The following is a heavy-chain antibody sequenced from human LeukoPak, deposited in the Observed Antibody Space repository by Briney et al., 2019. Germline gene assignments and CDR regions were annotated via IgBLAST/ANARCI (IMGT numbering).Heavy chain of an antibody. J-gene: IGHJ4*02. CDR3: ARDGPYYDFWSGYYSYYFDY. V-gene: IGHV3-7*01. Sequence: GGPMRRSCAASGFTFSSYWMSWVRQAPGKGLVWVANMKQDGSEKYYVDSVKGRFTISRDNAKNSLYLQMNSLRAEDTAVYYCARDGPYYDFWSGYYSYYFDYWGQGTLVTVSS. D-gene: IGHD3-3*01. CDR2: MKQDGSEK. CDR1: GFTFSSYW.